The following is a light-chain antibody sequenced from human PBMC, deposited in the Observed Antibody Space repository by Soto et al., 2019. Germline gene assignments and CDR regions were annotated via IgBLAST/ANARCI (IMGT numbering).Light chain of an antibody. CDR3: SSYTSSSTLEV. J-gene: IGLJ2*01. Sequence: QSVLTQPASVSGSPGQSITISCTGTSSDVGGYNYVSWYQQHTGKAPKLMIYDVSHRPSGVSNRFSGSKSGNTASLTISGLQAEAEADYYCSSYTSSSTLEVFGGGTKLTVL. CDR1: SSDVGGYNY. CDR2: DVS. V-gene: IGLV2-14*01.